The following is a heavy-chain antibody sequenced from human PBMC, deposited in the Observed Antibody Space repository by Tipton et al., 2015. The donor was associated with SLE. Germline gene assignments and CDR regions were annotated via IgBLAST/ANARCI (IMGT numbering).Heavy chain of an antibody. CDR3: SREADWLKQRTFYFDF. CDR1: GFIFSNFF. V-gene: IGHV3-11*01. Sequence: GSPRLSCETSGFIFSNFFMSWIRQVPGKGLEWVAYISDSGNTIYYADSVRGRFTISRDNAKNSVSLHMNSLRAEDTAIYYCSREADWLKQRTFYFDFWGRGVLVTVSS. J-gene: IGHJ4*02. CDR2: ISDSGNTI. D-gene: IGHD3/OR15-3a*01.